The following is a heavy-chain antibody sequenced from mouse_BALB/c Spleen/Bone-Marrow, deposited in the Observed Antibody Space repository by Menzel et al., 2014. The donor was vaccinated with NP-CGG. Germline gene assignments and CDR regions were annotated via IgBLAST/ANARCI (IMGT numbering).Heavy chain of an antibody. CDR2: INPDSSTI. Sequence: EVQVVESGGGLVQPGGSLKLSCAASGFDFSRYWMSWVRQAPGKGLEWIGEINPDSSTINYTPSLKDKFIISRDNAKNTLYLQMSKVRSEDTALYYCARGDWAWFVYWGQGTLATVSA. J-gene: IGHJ3*01. CDR3: ARGDWAWFVY. CDR1: GFDFSRYW. D-gene: IGHD4-1*01. V-gene: IGHV4-1*02.